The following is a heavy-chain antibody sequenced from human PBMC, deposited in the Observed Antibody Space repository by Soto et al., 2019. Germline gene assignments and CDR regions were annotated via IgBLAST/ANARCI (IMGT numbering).Heavy chain of an antibody. CDR3: AGGSSKSWFDP. V-gene: IGHV4-31*03. Sequence: QVQLQESGPGLVKASQTLSLTCTVSGGSISSGGYYWSWIRQHPGKGLEWIGYIYYNGNTYYNPSLKSRITISLDTSKNQFSLKLNSVTAADTAVYYCAGGSSKSWFDPWGQGTLVTVSS. CDR1: GGSISSGGYY. CDR2: IYYNGNT. J-gene: IGHJ5*02. D-gene: IGHD6-6*01.